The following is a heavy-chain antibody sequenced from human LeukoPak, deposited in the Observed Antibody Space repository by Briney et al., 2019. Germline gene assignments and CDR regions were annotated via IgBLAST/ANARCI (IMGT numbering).Heavy chain of an antibody. CDR2: INAGNGNT. Sequence: ASVKVSCKASGYTITSYAMRWVRQAPGQRLEWMGWINAGNGNTKYSQKFQGRVTITRDTSASTAYMELSSLRSEDTAVYYCARGAGTGTTGYFDYWGQGTLVTVSS. J-gene: IGHJ4*02. CDR3: ARGAGTGTTGYFDY. V-gene: IGHV1-3*01. D-gene: IGHD1-1*01. CDR1: GYTITSYA.